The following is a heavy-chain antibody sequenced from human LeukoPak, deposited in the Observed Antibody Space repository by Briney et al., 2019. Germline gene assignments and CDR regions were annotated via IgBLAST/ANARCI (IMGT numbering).Heavy chain of an antibody. CDR1: GGSFSGYY. J-gene: IGHJ4*02. V-gene: IGHV4-34*01. CDR3: TRRGHVVAPN. Sequence: SETLSLTCAVYGGSFSGYYWSWIRQPLGKGLEWIGEINHSGSTNYNPSLKSRVTISVDTSRNQFSLNLSSVTAADTALYYCTRRGHVVAPNWGQGTLVTVSS. CDR2: INHSGST. D-gene: IGHD2-15*01.